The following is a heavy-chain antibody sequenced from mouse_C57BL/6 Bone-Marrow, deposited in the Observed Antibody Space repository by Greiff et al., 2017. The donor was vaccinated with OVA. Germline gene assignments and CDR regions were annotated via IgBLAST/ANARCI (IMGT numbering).Heavy chain of an antibody. CDR1: GYTFTDYY. CDR3: ARYGNNEWFAY. V-gene: IGHV1-19*01. Sequence: EVQLVESGPVLVKPGASVKMSCKASGYTFTDYYMHWVKQSHGKSLEWIGVINPYNGGTSYNQKFKGKATLTVDKSSSTAYMELNSLASEDSAVYSCARYGNNEWFAYWGQGTLVTVSA. J-gene: IGHJ3*01. CDR2: INPYNGGT. D-gene: IGHD2-1*01.